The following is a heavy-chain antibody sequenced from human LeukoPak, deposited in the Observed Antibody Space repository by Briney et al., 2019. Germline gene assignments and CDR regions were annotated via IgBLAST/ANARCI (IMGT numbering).Heavy chain of an antibody. CDR3: ARGRAAGAPPPSYWYFDL. CDR2: ISSSSSYI. D-gene: IGHD6-13*01. V-gene: IGHV3-21*01. Sequence: GGSLRLSCAASGFTFSSYSMNWVRQAPGKGLEWVSSISSSSSYIYYADSVKGRFTISRDNAKNSLYLQMNSLRAEDTAVYYWARGRAAGAPPPSYWYFDLWGRGTLVTVSS. J-gene: IGHJ2*01. CDR1: GFTFSSYS.